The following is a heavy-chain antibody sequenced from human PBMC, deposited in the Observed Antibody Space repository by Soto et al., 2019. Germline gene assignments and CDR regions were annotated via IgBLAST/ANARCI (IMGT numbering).Heavy chain of an antibody. CDR1: GGSFDITSSY. V-gene: IGHV4-39*01. D-gene: IGHD1-1*01. CDR2: IYYSGST. J-gene: IGHJ4*02. CDR3: ATIPIVGTKPYYFNS. Sequence: LQLQESGPGLVKPSETLSLTCTVSGGSFDITSSYWAWVRQPPGKGLEWIAYIYYSGSTYYNQSLKSRITISVDTSTNQHSLRLSSVTAADTAVYYCATIPIVGTKPYYFNSWGQGTLVTVSS.